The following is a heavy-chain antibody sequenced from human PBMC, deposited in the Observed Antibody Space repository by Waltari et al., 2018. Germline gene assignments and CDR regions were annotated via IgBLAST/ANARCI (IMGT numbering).Heavy chain of an antibody. CDR1: GGSISSGSYY. CDR2: IYTSGGT. Sequence: QVQLQESGPGLVKPSQTLSLTCTVSGGSISSGSYYWSWIRQPAGKGLEWIGRIYTSGGTNYNPSLKSRVTISVDTSKNQFSLKLSSVTAADTAVYYCARYASSWYYFDYWGQGTLVTVSS. J-gene: IGHJ4*02. CDR3: ARYASSWYYFDY. V-gene: IGHV4-61*02. D-gene: IGHD6-13*01.